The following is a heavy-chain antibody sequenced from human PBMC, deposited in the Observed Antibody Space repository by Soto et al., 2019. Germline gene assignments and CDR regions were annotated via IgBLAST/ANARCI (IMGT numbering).Heavy chain of an antibody. CDR2: VYDTDGI. CDR3: ATWRLREHAYDI. V-gene: IGHV3-53*01. CDR1: GLTVTGKKY. Sequence: DVQLVESGGGLIQPGGSRRLSCEASGLTVTGKKYVAWVRQAPGKGLEWVSGVYDTDGIYYADSVKGRFTSSRDNSKTIVYLEMNSLTPDDTAVYYCATWRLREHAYDIWGLGTTVTVSS. J-gene: IGHJ3*02. D-gene: IGHD4-17*01.